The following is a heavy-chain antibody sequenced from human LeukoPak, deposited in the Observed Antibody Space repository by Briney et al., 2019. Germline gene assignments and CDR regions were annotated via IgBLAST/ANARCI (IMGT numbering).Heavy chain of an antibody. V-gene: IGHV4-61*01. CDR1: GVSVSSVSYY. Sequence: SETLSFTCTVSGVSVSSVSYYWSWIRQPPGKGLEWSGYIYYSGSTNYNPSLKSRATISVDTSKNQFSLKLSSVTAADTAVHYCAVSPHGATLASDYWGQGTLVTVSS. J-gene: IGHJ4*02. CDR2: IYYSGST. CDR3: AVSPHGATLASDY. D-gene: IGHD5-12*01.